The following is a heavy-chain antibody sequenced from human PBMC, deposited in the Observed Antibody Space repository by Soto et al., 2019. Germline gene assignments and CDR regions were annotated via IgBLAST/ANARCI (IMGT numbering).Heavy chain of an antibody. CDR1: GGSISSYY. Sequence: PSETLSLTCTVSGGSISSYYWSWIRQPPGKGLEWIGYIYYSGSTNYNPSLKSRVTISVDTSKNQFSLKLNSMTAADTAVYYCARGTTVETGNYWGQGTLVTVSS. J-gene: IGHJ4*02. CDR2: IYYSGST. V-gene: IGHV4-59*08. D-gene: IGHD4-17*01. CDR3: ARGTTVETGNY.